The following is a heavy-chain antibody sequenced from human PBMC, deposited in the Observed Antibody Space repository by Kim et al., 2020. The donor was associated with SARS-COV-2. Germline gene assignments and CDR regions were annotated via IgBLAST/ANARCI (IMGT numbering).Heavy chain of an antibody. CDR3: ARGEYYYGSEDYGMDV. CDR2: IWYDGSNT. CDR1: GFTFSSYG. D-gene: IGHD3-10*01. Sequence: GGSLRLSCAASGFTFSSYGIHWVRQAPGKGLEWVAVIWYDGSNTYYADSVKGRFTISRDNSKNTLYLQMNSLRAEDTAVYYCARGEYYYGSEDYGMDVWGQGTTVTVSS. V-gene: IGHV3-33*01. J-gene: IGHJ6*02.